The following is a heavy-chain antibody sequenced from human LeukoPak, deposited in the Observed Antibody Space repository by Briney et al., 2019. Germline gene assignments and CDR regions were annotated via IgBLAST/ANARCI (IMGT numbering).Heavy chain of an antibody. V-gene: IGHV3-48*03. J-gene: IGHJ6*03. CDR2: ISSSGSTI. D-gene: IGHD2-15*01. CDR1: GFTFSSYE. Sequence: GGSLRLSCAASGFTFSSYEMNWVRQAPGKGLEWVSYISSSGSTIYYADSVKGRFTISRDNAKNSLYLQMNSLRAEDTAVYYCARGAKYCSGDSCYYYYYCMDVWGKGTTVTVSS. CDR3: ARGAKYCSGDSCYYYYYCMDV.